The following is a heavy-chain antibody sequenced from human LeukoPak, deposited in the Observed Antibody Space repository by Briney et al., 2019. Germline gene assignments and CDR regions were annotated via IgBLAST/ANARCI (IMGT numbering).Heavy chain of an antibody. Sequence: GESPKISCKGSGYSFTSYWIGWVRQMPGKGLEWMGIIYPGDSDTRYSPSFQGQVTISADKSISTAYLQWSSLKASDTAMYYCARQLNYYDSSGSYFDYWGQGTLVTVSS. CDR1: GYSFTSYW. CDR3: ARQLNYYDSSGSYFDY. D-gene: IGHD3-22*01. CDR2: IYPGDSDT. J-gene: IGHJ4*02. V-gene: IGHV5-51*01.